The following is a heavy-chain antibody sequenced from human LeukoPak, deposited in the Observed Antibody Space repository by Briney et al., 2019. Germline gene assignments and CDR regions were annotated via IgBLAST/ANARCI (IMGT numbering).Heavy chain of an antibody. D-gene: IGHD6-19*01. Sequence: ASVKVSCKASGYTFTGYYMHWVRQAPGQGLEWMGMINPNSGNTNYAQKFQGRVTVTRDTSISTAYMELSRLRSDDTAVYYCARVGSSGWYVHPTLDYWGQGTLLTVSS. CDR2: INPNSGNT. V-gene: IGHV1-2*02. J-gene: IGHJ4*02. CDR1: GYTFTGYY. CDR3: ARVGSSGWYVHPTLDY.